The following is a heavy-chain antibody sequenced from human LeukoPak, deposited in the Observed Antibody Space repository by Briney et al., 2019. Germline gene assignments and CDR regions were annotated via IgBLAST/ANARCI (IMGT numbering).Heavy chain of an antibody. CDR2: ISYDGSNQ. D-gene: IGHD3-16*01. CDR3: AKDKGGGYGNDSFDI. CDR1: GFTFSSYG. V-gene: IGHV3-30*18. Sequence: PGGSLRLSCAASGFTFSSYGMHWVRQAPGKGLEWVAVISYDGSNQYYADSVKGRFTISRDNSKNTLYLQMNSLRAGDTAVYYCAKDKGGGYGNDSFDIWGRGTMVTVSS. J-gene: IGHJ3*02.